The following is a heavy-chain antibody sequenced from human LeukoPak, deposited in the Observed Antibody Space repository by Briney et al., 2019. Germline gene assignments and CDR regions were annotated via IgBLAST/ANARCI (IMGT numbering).Heavy chain of an antibody. J-gene: IGHJ5*02. CDR1: GFTLSSYA. Sequence: GGSLRLSCAASGFTLSSYAMHWVRQAPGKGLEWVAVISYDGSNKYYADSMKGRFTIPRDNSKNTLYLQMNSLRAEDTAVYYCAREGYYYGSGNNWFDPWGQGTLVTVSS. CDR3: AREGYYYGSGNNWFDP. D-gene: IGHD3-10*01. CDR2: ISYDGSNK. V-gene: IGHV3-30*04.